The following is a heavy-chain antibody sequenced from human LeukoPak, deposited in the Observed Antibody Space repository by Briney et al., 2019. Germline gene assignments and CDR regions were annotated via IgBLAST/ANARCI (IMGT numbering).Heavy chain of an antibody. V-gene: IGHV4-59*08. J-gene: IGHJ4*02. CDR3: ARQVELLWFGELLYFFDY. CDR2: IYYSGST. D-gene: IGHD3-10*01. CDR1: GGSISSYY. Sequence: SETLSLTCTVSGGSISSYYWSWIRQPPGKGLEWIGYIYYSGSTNYNPSLKSRVTISVDTSKNQFSLKLSSVTAADTAVYYCARQVELLWFGELLYFFDYWGQGTLVTVSS.